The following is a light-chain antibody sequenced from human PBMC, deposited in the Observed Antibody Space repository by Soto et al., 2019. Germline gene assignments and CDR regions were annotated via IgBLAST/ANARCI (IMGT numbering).Light chain of an antibody. Sequence: QSVLTQPASLSGSPGQSITISCTGTSSDVGGYNYVSWYQQHPGKAPKLMIYDVSNRPSGVSNRFSGSKSGNTASLTISGLQAEDEADYYCSSYTSSSTFYVFGTGTQLTVL. CDR2: DVS. J-gene: IGLJ1*01. V-gene: IGLV2-14*01. CDR1: SSDVGGYNY. CDR3: SSYTSSSTFYV.